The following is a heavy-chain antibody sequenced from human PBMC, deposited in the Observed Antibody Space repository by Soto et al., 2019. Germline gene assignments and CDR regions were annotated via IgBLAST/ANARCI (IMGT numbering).Heavy chain of an antibody. J-gene: IGHJ4*02. CDR1: GFTFRNYD. CDR2: IWADGRNK. V-gene: IGHV3-33*06. D-gene: IGHD3-10*01. CDR3: AKGNTKADISMPRTFHN. Sequence: ESGGGVVQPGRSLRLSCEASGFTFRNYDMHWVRQRPGQGLEWVAVIWADGRNKYYLDYVKGRFTISRVNSKNTVYLKMNSLRADDSAVYYCAKGNTKADISMPRTFHNWGQGTLVTVSS.